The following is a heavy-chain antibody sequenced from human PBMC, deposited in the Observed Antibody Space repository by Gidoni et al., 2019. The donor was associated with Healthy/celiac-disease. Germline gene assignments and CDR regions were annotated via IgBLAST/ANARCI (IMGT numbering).Heavy chain of an antibody. V-gene: IGHV3-9*01. CDR2: ISWNSGSI. CDR1: GFTFDDYA. J-gene: IGHJ6*02. CDR3: AKADLNGMDV. Sequence: EVQLVESGGGLVQPGRSLSLSCSASGFTFDDYAMHWVRQAPGKGLEWVSGISWNSGSIGYADSVKGRFTISRDNAKNSLYLQMNSLRAEDTALYYCAKADLNGMDVWGQGTTVTVSS.